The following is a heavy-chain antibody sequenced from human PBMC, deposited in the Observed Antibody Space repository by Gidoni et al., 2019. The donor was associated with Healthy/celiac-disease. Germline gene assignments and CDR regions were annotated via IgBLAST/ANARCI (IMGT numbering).Heavy chain of an antibody. Sequence: EVQLVGSGGGLVQPGGSLSPSCAASGCTFDDYAMHWVRQAPGKGLEGVSGISWNSGSIGYADSVKGRFTISRDNAKNSLYLQMNSLRAEDTAVYYCAKDISLGIFGVVNWGQGTLVTVSS. CDR2: ISWNSGSI. D-gene: IGHD3-3*01. CDR3: AKDISLGIFGVVN. CDR1: GCTFDDYA. J-gene: IGHJ4*02. V-gene: IGHV3-9*01.